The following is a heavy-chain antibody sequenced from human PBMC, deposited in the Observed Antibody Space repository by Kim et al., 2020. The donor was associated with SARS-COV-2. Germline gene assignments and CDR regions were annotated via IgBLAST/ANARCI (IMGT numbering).Heavy chain of an antibody. D-gene: IGHD5-18*01. CDR3: ARDGYGYDPSFYYYYGMDV. CDR1: GFTFSSYS. Sequence: GGSLRLSCAASGFTFSSYSMNWVRQAPGKGLEWVSSISSSSSYIYYADSVKGRFTISRDNAKNSLYLQMNSLRAEDTAVYYCARDGYGYDPSFYYYYGMDVWGQGTTVTVSS. V-gene: IGHV3-21*01. CDR2: ISSSSSYI. J-gene: IGHJ6*02.